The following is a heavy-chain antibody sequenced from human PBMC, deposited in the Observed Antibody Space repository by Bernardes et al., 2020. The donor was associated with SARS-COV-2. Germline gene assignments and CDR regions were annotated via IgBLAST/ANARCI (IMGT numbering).Heavy chain of an antibody. CDR1: GYTFTGYD. D-gene: IGHD3-10*01. J-gene: IGHJ6*02. CDR3: ARSPGLLWFGIYGMDV. Sequence: ASVKVSCKASGYTFTGYDINWVRQATGQGLEWMGWMNPNSGNTGYAQKFQGRVTMTRNTSISTAYMELSSLRSEDTAVYYCARSPGLLWFGIYGMDVGGQGTTATVSS. CDR2: MNPNSGNT. V-gene: IGHV1-8*02.